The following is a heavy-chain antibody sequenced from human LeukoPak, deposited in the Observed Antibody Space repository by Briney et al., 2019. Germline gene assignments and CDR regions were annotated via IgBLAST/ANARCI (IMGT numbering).Heavy chain of an antibody. V-gene: IGHV4-61*08. J-gene: IGHJ4*02. Sequence: SETLSLTCTVSGGSISSGGYYWSWIRQPPGKGLEWIGYIYYSGSTNYNPSLKSRVTISVDTTKNQFSLKLSSVTAADTAVYYCARLIHRELALDYWGQGTLVTVSS. CDR2: IYYSGST. CDR1: GGSISSGGYY. D-gene: IGHD1-1*01. CDR3: ARLIHRELALDY.